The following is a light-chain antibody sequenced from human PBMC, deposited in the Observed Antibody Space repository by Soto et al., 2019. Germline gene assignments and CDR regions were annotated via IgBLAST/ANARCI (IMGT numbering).Light chain of an antibody. Sequence: EIVMTQAPATLSVSPGERATLSCRASQSVSSNLACYQQKPGQAPRLLIYGASIRATGIPARFSGSGSGTEFTLTISSLQSEDFAVYYCKQYNNWPPAFGQGTQLEIK. CDR3: KQYNNWPPA. CDR2: GAS. CDR1: QSVSSN. J-gene: IGKJ2*01. V-gene: IGKV3D-15*01.